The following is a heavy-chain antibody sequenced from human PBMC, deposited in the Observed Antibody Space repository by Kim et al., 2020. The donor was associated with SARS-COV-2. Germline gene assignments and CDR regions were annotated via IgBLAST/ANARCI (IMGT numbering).Heavy chain of an antibody. J-gene: IGHJ2*01. D-gene: IGHD3-22*01. V-gene: IGHV4-59*09. CDR3: ARGTYDSSGYYLEYWYFDL. Sequence: SRVTISVDTSKNQFSLKLSSVTAADTAVYYCARGTYDSSGYYLEYWYFDLWGRGTLVTVSS.